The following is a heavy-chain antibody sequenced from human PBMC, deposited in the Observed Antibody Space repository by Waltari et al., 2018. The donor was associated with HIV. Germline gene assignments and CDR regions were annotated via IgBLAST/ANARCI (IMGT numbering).Heavy chain of an antibody. CDR3: ARLHLLDTLNWFDP. CDR2: IYYSGST. J-gene: IGHJ5*02. CDR1: GGPISSYY. V-gene: IGHV4-59*01. D-gene: IGHD3-3*01. Sequence: QVQLQESGPGLVKPSETLSLTCTVSGGPISSYYWSWIRPPPGKGLEWIGYIYYSGSTNYNPSLKSRVTISVDTSKNQFSLKLSSVTAADTAVYYCARLHLLDTLNWFDPWGQGTLVTVSS.